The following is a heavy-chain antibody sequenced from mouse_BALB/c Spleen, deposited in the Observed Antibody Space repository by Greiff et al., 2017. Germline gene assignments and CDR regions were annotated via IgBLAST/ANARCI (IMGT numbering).Heavy chain of an antibody. J-gene: IGHJ2*01. CDR2: IDPANGNT. CDR1: GFNIKDTY. Sequence: EVQRVESGAELVKPGASVKLSCTASGFNIKDTYMHWVKQRPEQGLEWIGRIDPANGNTKYDPKFQGKATITADTSSNTAYLQLSSLTSEDTAVYYCARWDYDVYYFDYWGQGTTLTVSS. D-gene: IGHD2-4*01. CDR3: ARWDYDVYYFDY. V-gene: IGHV14-3*02.